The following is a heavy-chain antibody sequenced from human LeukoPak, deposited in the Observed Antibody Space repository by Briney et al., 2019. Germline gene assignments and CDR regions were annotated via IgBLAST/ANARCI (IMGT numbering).Heavy chain of an antibody. CDR1: GFTFSNYG. V-gene: IGHV3-30*02. Sequence: PGGSLRLSCAASGFTFSNYGMHWVRQAPGKGLEWVALISFDGSQKYYADSVKGRFTISRDNSKSTVYLQMNSLRVEDAAVFYCARDSYSSSHFDYWGQGTLVTVSS. CDR2: ISFDGSQK. D-gene: IGHD6-13*01. CDR3: ARDSYSSSHFDY. J-gene: IGHJ4*02.